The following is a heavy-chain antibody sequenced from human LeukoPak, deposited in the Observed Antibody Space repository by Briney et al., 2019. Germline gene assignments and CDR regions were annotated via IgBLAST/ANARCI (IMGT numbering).Heavy chain of an antibody. D-gene: IGHD1-1*01. J-gene: IGHJ6*04. CDR2: INGDGSST. V-gene: IGHV3-74*01. CDR1: GFTFSSYW. CDR3: ARATGLPYGMDV. Sequence: GGSLRLSCAASGFTFSSYWMHWVRQAPGKGLVWVSRINGDGSSTTYADSVKGRFTISRDNSKNTLYLQMNSLRAEDTAVYYCARATGLPYGMDVWGKGTTVTVSS.